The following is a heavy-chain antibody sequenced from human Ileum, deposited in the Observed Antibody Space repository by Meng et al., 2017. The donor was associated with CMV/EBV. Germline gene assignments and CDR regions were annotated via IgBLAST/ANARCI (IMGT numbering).Heavy chain of an antibody. V-gene: IGHV3-7*01. CDR1: GFTFSNYW. J-gene: IGHJ4*02. CDR2: IKQDGSEK. CDR3: ARDGH. Sequence: GESLKISCAGSGFTFSNYWISWVRQAPGKGLEWVANIKQDGSEKYYVDSVKGRFTISRDNAKNSLFLQMNSLSAEDTAVYYCARDGHWGQGTLVTVSS.